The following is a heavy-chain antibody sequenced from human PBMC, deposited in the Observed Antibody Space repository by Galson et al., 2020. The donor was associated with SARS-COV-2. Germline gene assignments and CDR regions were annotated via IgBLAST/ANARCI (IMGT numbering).Heavy chain of an antibody. CDR2: IYYSGST. CDR3: ARRSLSNDYVWGSYASRDVFDI. J-gene: IGHJ3*02. D-gene: IGHD3-16*01. CDR1: GGSISGYY. Sequence: SQTLSLTCTVSGGSISGYYWTWIRQPPGKGLEWIGYIYYSGSTNYNPSLKSRLTISVETSNNQFSLNLNSVTAADTAVYYCARRSLSNDYVWGSYASRDVFDIWGQGTMVTVSS. V-gene: IGHV4-59*08.